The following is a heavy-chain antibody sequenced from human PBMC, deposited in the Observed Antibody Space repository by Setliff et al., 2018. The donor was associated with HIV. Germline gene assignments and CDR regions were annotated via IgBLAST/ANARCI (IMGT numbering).Heavy chain of an antibody. J-gene: IGHJ4*02. V-gene: IGHV4-34*01. D-gene: IGHD6-13*01. CDR3: ARQSTMAAAAFDY. CDR1: GGSLSGHF. Sequence: SETLSLTCAVYGGSLSGHFWSWIRQPPGKGLEWIGEINRSGSTNYNSSLKSRVTMSVDTSKRQFSLKLASVTAADTAIYYCARQSTMAAAAFDYWGQGTLVTV. CDR2: INRSGST.